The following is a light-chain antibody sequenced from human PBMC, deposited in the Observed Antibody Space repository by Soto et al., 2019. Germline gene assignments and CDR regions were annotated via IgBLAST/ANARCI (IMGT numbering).Light chain of an antibody. J-gene: IGKJ1*01. V-gene: IGKV1-5*03. CDR2: KAS. CDR3: QQYNSYPWT. Sequence: DIQMTQSPSTLSASVGDRVTITCRASQSISSGLAWYQQKPGKAPKLLIYKASSLASGVPSRFSGSGSGTEFTLTISSLQPDDFATYYCQQYNSYPWTFGQGTKVEIK. CDR1: QSISSG.